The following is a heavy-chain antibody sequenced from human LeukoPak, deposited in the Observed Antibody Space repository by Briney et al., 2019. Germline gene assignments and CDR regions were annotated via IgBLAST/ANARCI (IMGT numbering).Heavy chain of an antibody. D-gene: IGHD3-22*01. J-gene: IGHJ4*02. CDR2: INAGNGNT. CDR1: GYTFTSYA. V-gene: IGHV1-3*01. Sequence: ASVKVSRKASGYTFTSYAMHWVRQAPGQRLEWMGWINAGNGNTKYSQKFQGRVTITRDTSASTAYMELSSLRSEDTAVYYCARDYYDTSGAITFDYWGQGTLVTVSS. CDR3: ARDYYDTSGAITFDY.